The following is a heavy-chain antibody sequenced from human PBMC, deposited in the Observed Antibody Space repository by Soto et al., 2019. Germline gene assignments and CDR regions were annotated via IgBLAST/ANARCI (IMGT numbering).Heavy chain of an antibody. CDR1: GFTFSGHS. CDR3: AIEVQQLAPYTTDF. Sequence: GGSLRLCCGASGFTFSGHSIHWVRQAPGKGLEWVAQVWSDGSNKYYADSVKGRFTISRDNSKNTVFLQMSSLKVEDTAVYHCAIEVQQLAPYTTDFWGQGXTGTVS. D-gene: IGHD6-13*01. V-gene: IGHV3-33*01. CDR2: VWSDGSNK. J-gene: IGHJ6*02.